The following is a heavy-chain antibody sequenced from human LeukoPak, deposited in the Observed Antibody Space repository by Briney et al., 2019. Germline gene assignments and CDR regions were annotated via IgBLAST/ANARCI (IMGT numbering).Heavy chain of an antibody. J-gene: IGHJ6*02. V-gene: IGHV4-59*01. CDR3: ARDRGYGMDV. Sequence: SETLSLTCTVSGGSISSYYWSWIRQPPGKGLEWTGYIYYSGSTNYNPSLKSRVTISVDTSKNQFSLKLSSVTAADTAVYYCARDRGYGMDVWGQGTMVTVSS. CDR2: IYYSGST. CDR1: GGSISSYY.